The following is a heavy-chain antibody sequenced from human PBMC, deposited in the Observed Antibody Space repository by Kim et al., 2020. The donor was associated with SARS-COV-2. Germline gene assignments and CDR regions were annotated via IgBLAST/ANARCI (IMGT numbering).Heavy chain of an antibody. V-gene: IGHV3-30*04. Sequence: GGSLRLSCAASGFTFSSYAMHWVRQAPGKGLEWVAVISYDGSNKYYADSVKGRFTISRDNSKNTLYLQMNSLRAEDTAVYYCARGSSGYSYGYYGMDVWGQGTTVTVSS. CDR1: GFTFSSYA. CDR2: ISYDGSNK. J-gene: IGHJ6*02. D-gene: IGHD5-18*01. CDR3: ARGSSGYSYGYYGMDV.